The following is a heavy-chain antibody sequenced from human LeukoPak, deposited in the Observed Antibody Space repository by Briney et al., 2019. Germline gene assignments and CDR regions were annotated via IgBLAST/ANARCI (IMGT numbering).Heavy chain of an antibody. CDR1: GFTFSSYG. Sequence: GGSLRLSYAASGFTFSSYGMHWVRQAPGKGLEWVAVISYDGSNKYYADSVRGRFTISRDNSKSTLFLQMNSLRTDDTSVYFCAKFAYNWNAPDGFDMWGQGTMVIVSS. CDR2: ISYDGSNK. D-gene: IGHD1-1*01. J-gene: IGHJ3*02. V-gene: IGHV3-30*18. CDR3: AKFAYNWNAPDGFDM.